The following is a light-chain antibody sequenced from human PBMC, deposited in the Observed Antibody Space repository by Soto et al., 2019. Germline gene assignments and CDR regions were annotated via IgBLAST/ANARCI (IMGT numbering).Light chain of an antibody. CDR3: SSYPSISTVL. J-gene: IGLJ2*01. CDR2: EVS. V-gene: IGLV2-14*01. CDR1: SSDVGGYNY. Sequence: QSVLTQPASVSGSPGQSITISCTGTSSDVGGYNYVSWYQQHPGKAPKLMISEVSNRPSGVSDRFSGSKSGNTASLTISGLQAEDEAEYHCSSYPSISTVLFGGGTKLTVL.